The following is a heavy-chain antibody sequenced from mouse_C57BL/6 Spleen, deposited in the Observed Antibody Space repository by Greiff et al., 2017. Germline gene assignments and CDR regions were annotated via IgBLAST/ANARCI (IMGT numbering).Heavy chain of an antibody. D-gene: IGHD1-1*01. J-gene: IGHJ3*01. CDR2: IDPSDSYT. CDR3: ARRGDYYYGSSYGFAY. CDR1: GYTFTSYW. V-gene: IGHV1-50*01. Sequence: QVQLQQPGAELVKPGASVKLSCKASGYTFTSYWMQWVKQRPGQGLEWIGEIDPSDSYTTYNQKFKGKATLTVDTSSSTAYMQLSSLTSEDSAVYYCARRGDYYYGSSYGFAYWGQGTLVTVSA.